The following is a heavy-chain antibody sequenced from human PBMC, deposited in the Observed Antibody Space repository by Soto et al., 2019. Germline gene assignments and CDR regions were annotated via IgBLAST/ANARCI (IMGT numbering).Heavy chain of an antibody. D-gene: IGHD6-19*01. CDR2: IYYSGST. CDR1: GGSISSYY. V-gene: IGHV4-59*01. J-gene: IGHJ5*02. CDR3: ARHGGCSAWYGNWFEP. Sequence: QVQLQESGPGLVKPSETLSLTCTVAGGSISSYYWSWIRQPPGKGLESIGYIYYSGSTNYNPSLRSRVTISVDTSKNHFSLKLSCVTAADTALYYCARHGGCSAWYGNWFEPWGQATLVTVSS.